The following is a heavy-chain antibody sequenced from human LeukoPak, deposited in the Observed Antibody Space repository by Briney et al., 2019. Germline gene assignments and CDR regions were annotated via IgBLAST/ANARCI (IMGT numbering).Heavy chain of an antibody. CDR2: INPNSGGT. CDR1: GYTFTGYY. CDR3: ARDRLDEAYCGGDCLDAFDI. V-gene: IGHV1-2*06. D-gene: IGHD2-21*02. Sequence: ASVKASCKASGYTFTGYYMHWVRQAPGQGLEWMGRINPNSGGTNYAKKFQGRVTMPRDTSISTAYMELSRRRSDDTAVYYCARDRLDEAYCGGDCLDAFDIWGQGTMVTVSS. J-gene: IGHJ3*02.